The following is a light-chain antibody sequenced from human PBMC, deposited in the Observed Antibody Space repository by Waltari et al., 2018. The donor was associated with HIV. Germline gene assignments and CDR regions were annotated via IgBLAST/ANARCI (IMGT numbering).Light chain of an antibody. CDR1: QDISNY. Sequence: DIQMTQSPSSLSASVGDRVTITCQASQDISNYLNWYKQKPGKTPKFLIYDASNLESGVPSRFSGIGSGTDFTFTISSLQPEDIATYYCRQYDNLPYTFGQGTKLEI. V-gene: IGKV1-33*01. CDR2: DAS. J-gene: IGKJ2*01. CDR3: RQYDNLPYT.